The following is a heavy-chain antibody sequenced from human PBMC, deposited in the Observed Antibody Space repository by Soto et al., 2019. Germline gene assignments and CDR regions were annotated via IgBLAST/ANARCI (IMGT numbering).Heavy chain of an antibody. J-gene: IGHJ6*02. V-gene: IGHV4-59*12. Sequence: QVHLQESGPGLVRPSATLTLTCTVSGGAIRSFFWSWIRQPPGKGLECIGYIDHSGTTNYKPSLKSRVTISVDTSRNHLSLKLPSVTAADTAVYYCARWAYSSSWPCDTYGMDVWGQGTKVTVSS. D-gene: IGHD6-13*01. CDR2: IDHSGTT. CDR1: GGAIRSFF. CDR3: ARWAYSSSWPCDTYGMDV.